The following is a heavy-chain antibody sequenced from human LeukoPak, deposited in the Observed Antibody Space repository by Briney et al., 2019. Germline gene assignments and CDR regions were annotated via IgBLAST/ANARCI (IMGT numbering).Heavy chain of an antibody. CDR2: ITADSGTT. CDR1: GLTFSSYG. J-gene: IGHJ4*02. V-gene: IGHV3-48*02. Sequence: PGRSLRLSCAASGLTFSSYGMHWVRQAPGKGLEWVSYITADSGTTYYADSVKGRFTISRDNAKNSLFLQMNSLRDEDTAVYYCASRDYFDYWGQGTLVTVSS. CDR3: ASRDYFDY.